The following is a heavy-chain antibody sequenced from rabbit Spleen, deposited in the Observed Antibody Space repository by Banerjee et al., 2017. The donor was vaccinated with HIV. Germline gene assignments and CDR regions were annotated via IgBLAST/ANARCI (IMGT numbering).Heavy chain of an antibody. CDR3: VRDQAFMLDL. D-gene: IGHD6-1*01. CDR1: GFDLSGYG. Sequence: QEQVVESGGGLVQPGGSPKLSCKASGFDLSGYGVTWVRQAPGKGLEWIGYIDPVFGVSYYATWVNGRFTISRDNAQNTVFLQLNSLTVADTATYFCVRDQAFMLDLWGPGTLVTVS. J-gene: IGHJ6*01. CDR2: IDPVFGVS. V-gene: IGHV1S47*01.